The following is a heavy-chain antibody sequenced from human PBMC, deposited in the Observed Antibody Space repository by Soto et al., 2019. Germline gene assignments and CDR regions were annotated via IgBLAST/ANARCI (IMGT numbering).Heavy chain of an antibody. CDR3: ARFLERPHYFDY. V-gene: IGHV4-39*01. CDR1: GGSISSSSYY. J-gene: IGHJ4*02. D-gene: IGHD1-1*01. CDR2: IYYIGIT. Sequence: SETLSLTCTVSGGSISSSSYYWGWIRQPPGKGLEWIGSIYYIGITYYNPSLKSRVTISVDTSKNQFSLKLSSVTAADTAVYYCARFLERPHYFDYWGQGTLVTVSS.